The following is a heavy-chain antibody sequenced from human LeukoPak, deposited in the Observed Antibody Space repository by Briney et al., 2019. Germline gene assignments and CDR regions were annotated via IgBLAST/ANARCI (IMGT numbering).Heavy chain of an antibody. CDR3: ARDRSSLGTPDH. CDR1: GGSISSYY. J-gene: IGHJ4*02. V-gene: IGHV4-59*01. D-gene: IGHD7-27*01. CDR2: IYYSGST. Sequence: SETLSLTCAVSGGSISSYYWSWIRQPPGKGLEWIGYIYYSGSTNYNPSLKSRVTISVDTSKNQFSLKLSSVTAADTAVYYCARDRSSLGTPDHWGQGTLVTVSS.